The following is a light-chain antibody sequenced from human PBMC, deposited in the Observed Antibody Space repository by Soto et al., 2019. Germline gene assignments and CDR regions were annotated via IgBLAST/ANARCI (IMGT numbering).Light chain of an antibody. V-gene: IGKV3-15*01. CDR3: QQYHIWPPWT. Sequence: EIVMTQSPDTLSVSPGEGATLSFRVSQSIRSNLAWYQQRPGQAPRLLMYGASTRADGIPARFTGSGSGTEFPLTISSLQSEDFALYYCQQYHIWPPWTSGQGTKVEL. J-gene: IGKJ1*01. CDR2: GAS. CDR1: QSIRSN.